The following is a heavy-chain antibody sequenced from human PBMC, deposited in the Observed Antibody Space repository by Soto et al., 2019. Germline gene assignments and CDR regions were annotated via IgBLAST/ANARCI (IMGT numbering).Heavy chain of an antibody. CDR1: GGTFSSYA. D-gene: IGHD3-3*01. CDR3: ARGRYDFWSGYYILADHYFDY. V-gene: IGHV1-69*01. Sequence: QVQLVQSGAEVKKPGSSVKVSCKASGGTFSSYAISWVRQAPGQGLEWMGGIIPIFGTANYAQKFQGRVTITADESTSTAYMELSSLRSEDTAVYYCARGRYDFWSGYYILADHYFDYWGQGTLVTVSS. J-gene: IGHJ4*02. CDR2: IIPIFGTA.